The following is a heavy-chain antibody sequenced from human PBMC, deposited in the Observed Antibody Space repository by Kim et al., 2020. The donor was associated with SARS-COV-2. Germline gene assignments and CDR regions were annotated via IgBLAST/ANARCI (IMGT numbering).Heavy chain of an antibody. J-gene: IGHJ4*02. V-gene: IGHV4-31*02. D-gene: IGHD2-15*01. CDR3: ARMVVAARGFDY. Sequence: YNPSLKSRVTISVDTSKNQFSLKLSSVTDADTAVYYCARMVVAARGFDYWGQGTLVTVSS.